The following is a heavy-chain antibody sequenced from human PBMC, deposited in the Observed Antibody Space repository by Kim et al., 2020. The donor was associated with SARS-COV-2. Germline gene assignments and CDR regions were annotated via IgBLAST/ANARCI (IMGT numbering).Heavy chain of an antibody. J-gene: IGHJ2*01. CDR2: INWNGGST. V-gene: IGHV3-20*01. D-gene: IGHD6-19*01. Sequence: GGSLRLSCVVSGFIFDDYGMSWVRQAPGKGLEWVSGINWNGGSTGYADSVKGRCTNSRDNAKNSLYLQMNSLRAEDTALYHCARARIAVAGLYWYFDLWGRGTLVPVSS. CDR1: GFIFDDYG. CDR3: ARARIAVAGLYWYFDL.